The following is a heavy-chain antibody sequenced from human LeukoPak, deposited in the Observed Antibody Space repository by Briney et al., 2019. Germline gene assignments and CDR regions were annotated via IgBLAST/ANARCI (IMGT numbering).Heavy chain of an antibody. Sequence: SETLSLTCNVSGGSIGSNYWRWIRQPPGEGRGWMGYIYYSGSTTYNPSLESRVTISVDTSKNQFSLRLSSVTAADTAVYYCARIQSSASPFDYWGQGTLVTVSS. CDR1: GGSIGSNY. J-gene: IGHJ4*02. D-gene: IGHD2-2*01. CDR2: IYYSGST. CDR3: ARIQSSASPFDY. V-gene: IGHV4-59*01.